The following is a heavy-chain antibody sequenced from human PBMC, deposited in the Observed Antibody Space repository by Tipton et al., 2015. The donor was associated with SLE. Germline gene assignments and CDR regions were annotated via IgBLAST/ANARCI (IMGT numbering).Heavy chain of an antibody. Sequence: QVQLVQSGSELKKPGASVKVSCKASGYTFTSYAMNWVRQAPGQGLEWMGWINTNTGNPTYAQGFTGRFVFSLDTSVSTAYLQISSLKAEDTAVYYCARDDVPLPRDSSGYYFHNFDYWGQGTLVTVSS. J-gene: IGHJ4*02. CDR3: ARDDVPLPRDSSGYYFHNFDY. V-gene: IGHV7-4-1*02. CDR1: GYTFTSYA. D-gene: IGHD3-22*01. CDR2: INTNTGNP.